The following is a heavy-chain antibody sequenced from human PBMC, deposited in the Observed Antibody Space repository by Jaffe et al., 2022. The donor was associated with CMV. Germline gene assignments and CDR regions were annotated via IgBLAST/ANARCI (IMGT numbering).Heavy chain of an antibody. CDR1: GYTFTSYY. Sequence: QVQLVQSGAEVKKPGASVKVSCKASGYTFTSYYMHWVRQAPGQGLEWMGIINPSGGSTSYAQKFQGRVTMTRDTSTSTVYMELSSLRSEDTAVYYCAREVLGPLDYGGNSGHLYYWGQGTLVTVSS. J-gene: IGHJ4*02. D-gene: IGHD4-17*01. CDR2: INPSGGST. V-gene: IGHV1-46*01. CDR3: AREVLGPLDYGGNSGHLYY.